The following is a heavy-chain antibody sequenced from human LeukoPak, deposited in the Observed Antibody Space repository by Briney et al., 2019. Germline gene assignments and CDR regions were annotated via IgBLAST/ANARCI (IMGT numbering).Heavy chain of an antibody. CDR3: SRENGAFSPFGY. J-gene: IGHJ4*02. CDR2: INHSGST. D-gene: IGHD2-8*01. Sequence: PSETLSLTCAVYGGSFNGYYWSWIRQPPGKGLEWIGEINHSGSTNYNPSLKSRVTVSLDKSKNQLSLNLTSVTAADTAVYYCSRENGAFSPFGYWGQGTLVTVLS. V-gene: IGHV4-34*01. CDR1: GGSFNGYY.